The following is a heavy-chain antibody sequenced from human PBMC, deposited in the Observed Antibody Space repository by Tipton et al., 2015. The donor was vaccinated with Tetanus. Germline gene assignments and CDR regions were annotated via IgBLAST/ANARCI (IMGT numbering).Heavy chain of an antibody. D-gene: IGHD5-12*01. CDR2: IYYTGNA. CDR1: GGFISGYY. J-gene: IGHJ6*02. V-gene: IGHV4-59*01. CDR3: ARLAHPYPYYFGVDI. Sequence: TLSLTYSISGGFISGYYWTWIRQPPRKGLECIGYIYYTGNANYDPSLQSRVTISRDTSKNQFSLKLTSVTAADTAVYYCARLAHPYPYYFGVDIWGQGTTVTVS.